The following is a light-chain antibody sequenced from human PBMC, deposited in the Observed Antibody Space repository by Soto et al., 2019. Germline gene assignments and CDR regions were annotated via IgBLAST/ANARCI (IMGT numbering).Light chain of an antibody. V-gene: IGLV2-14*01. J-gene: IGLJ1*01. Sequence: QSVLTQPASVSGSPGQAITISCSGSSSDVGAHNFVSWYQHHPGKAPKLMIYEVRNRPSGVSNRFSGSKSGNTASLTISGLQAEDEADYYCNSYTSSNTYVFGSGTKATVL. CDR1: SSDVGAHNF. CDR2: EVR. CDR3: NSYTSSNTYV.